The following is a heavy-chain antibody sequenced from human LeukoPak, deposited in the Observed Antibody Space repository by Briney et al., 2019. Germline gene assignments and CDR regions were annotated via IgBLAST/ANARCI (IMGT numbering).Heavy chain of an antibody. CDR2: INPNSGGT. J-gene: IGHJ4*02. CDR1: GYTFTGYY. Sequence: ASVKVSCKASGYTFTGYYMHWVRQAPGQGLEWMGWINPNSGGTNYAQKFQGRVTMTRDTSISTAYMELSRLRSDDTAVYYCARDYSSSWYQTYYFDYWGQGTLVTVSS. CDR3: ARDYSSSWYQTYYFDY. D-gene: IGHD6-13*01. V-gene: IGHV1-2*02.